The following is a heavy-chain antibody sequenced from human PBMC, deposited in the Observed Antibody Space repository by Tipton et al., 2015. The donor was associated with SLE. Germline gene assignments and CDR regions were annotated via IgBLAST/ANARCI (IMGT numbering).Heavy chain of an antibody. J-gene: IGHJ2*01. CDR2: IYHSGST. Sequence: TLSLTCTVSGYSISSGYYWGWIRQPPGKGLEWIGSIYHSGSTYYNPSLKSRVTISVDTSKNQFSLKLSSVTAADTAVYYCARAEFSSNWYMYWHFDLWGRGTLVTVSS. V-gene: IGHV4-38-2*02. D-gene: IGHD6-13*01. CDR3: ARAEFSSNWYMYWHFDL. CDR1: GYSISSGYY.